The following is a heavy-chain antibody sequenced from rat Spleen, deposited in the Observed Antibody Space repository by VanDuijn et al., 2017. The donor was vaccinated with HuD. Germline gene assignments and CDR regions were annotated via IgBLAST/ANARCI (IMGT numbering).Heavy chain of an antibody. J-gene: IGHJ4*01. V-gene: IGHV5-58*01. Sequence: EVQLVESGGGLVQPGRPLKLSCAASGFSFSNYGMHWIRQAPGKGLEWVSSINTDGGSTYYSDSVRGRFTISRENAENTVYLQMNSLRSEDTATYYCVKEANYGGLMDAWGQGASVTVSS. D-gene: IGHD1-11*01. CDR1: GFSFSNYG. CDR3: VKEANYGGLMDA. CDR2: INTDGGST.